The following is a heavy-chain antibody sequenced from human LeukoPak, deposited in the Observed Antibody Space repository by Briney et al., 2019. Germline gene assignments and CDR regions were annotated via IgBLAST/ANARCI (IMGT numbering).Heavy chain of an antibody. CDR2: MHPNRGGT. Sequence: ASVKVSCKASGYTFTDYYMHGVRQAPGQGLEWMGWMHPNRGGTIYAQKFQGWVTMTTDTSISTAYVELSRLTSDDTAVYYCARKRGVGVDANAFDVWGQGTMVTVSS. CDR1: GYTFTDYY. V-gene: IGHV1-2*04. CDR3: ARKRGVGVDANAFDV. J-gene: IGHJ3*01. D-gene: IGHD3-3*01.